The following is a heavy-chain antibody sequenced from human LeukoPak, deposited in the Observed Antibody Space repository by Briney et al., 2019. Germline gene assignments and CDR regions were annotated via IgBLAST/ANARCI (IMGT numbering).Heavy chain of an antibody. V-gene: IGHV3-48*03. CDR1: GFTFSSYE. CDR2: ISTSGSTI. CDR3: ARDSHYDYGDYAGSYYYYYMDV. D-gene: IGHD4-17*01. J-gene: IGHJ6*03. Sequence: TGGSLRLSCAASGFTFSSYEMNWVRQAPGKGLEWVSDISTSGSTIYYADSVKGRFTISRDNAKNSLYLQMNSLRAEDTAVYYCARDSHYDYGDYAGSYYYYYMDVWGKGTTVTISS.